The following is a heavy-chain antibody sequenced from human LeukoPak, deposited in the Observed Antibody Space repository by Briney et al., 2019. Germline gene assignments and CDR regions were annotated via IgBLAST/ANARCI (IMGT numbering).Heavy chain of an antibody. V-gene: IGHV7-4-1*02. J-gene: IGHJ3*02. CDR2: INTNSGNP. D-gene: IGHD2/OR15-2a*01. Sequence: ASVKASCKASEYTFTSHAINWVRQAPGQGLEWMGWINTNSGNPTYVRGFAGRFVFSLDTSVSTAYMQISSLKSEDTAVYYCGRAPEFLRGALDIWGQGTVVTVSS. CDR1: EYTFTSHA. CDR3: GRAPEFLRGALDI.